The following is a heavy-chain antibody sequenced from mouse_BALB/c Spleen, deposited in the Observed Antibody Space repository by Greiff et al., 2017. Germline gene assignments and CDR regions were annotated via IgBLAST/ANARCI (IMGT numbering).Heavy chain of an antibody. CDR3: ARIRVYGDPYYFDY. J-gene: IGHJ2*01. Sequence: QVQLQQSGAELVRPGSSVKISCKASGYAFSSYWMNWVKQRPGQGLEWIGQIYPGDGDTNYNGKFKGKATLTADKSSSTAYMQLSSLTSEDSAVYFCARIRVYGDPYYFDYWGQGTTLTVSS. V-gene: IGHV1-80*01. CDR1: GYAFSSYW. CDR2: IYPGDGDT. D-gene: IGHD2-13*01.